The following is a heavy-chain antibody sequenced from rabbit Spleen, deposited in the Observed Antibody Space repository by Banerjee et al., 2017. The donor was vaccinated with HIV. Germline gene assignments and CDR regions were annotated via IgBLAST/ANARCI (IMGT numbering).Heavy chain of an antibody. CDR2: INTVSGGT. D-gene: IGHD7-1*01. J-gene: IGHJ4*01. Sequence: QEQLEESGGGLVKPGGSLTLTCTASGFSFTDKDVMCWVRQAPGKGLEWIACINTVSGGTVYATWAKGRFTISRASWTTVTLQMTSLTAADTATYFCAVTDVDGYRAFKLWGPGTLVTVS. CDR3: AVTDVDGYRAFKL. CDR1: GFSFTDKDV. V-gene: IGHV1S45*01.